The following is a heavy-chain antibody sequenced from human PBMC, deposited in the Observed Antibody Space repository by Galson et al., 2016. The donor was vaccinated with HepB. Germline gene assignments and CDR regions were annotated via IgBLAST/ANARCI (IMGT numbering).Heavy chain of an antibody. D-gene: IGHD4-17*01. J-gene: IGHJ4*02. CDR1: GFSFSTFA. V-gene: IGHV3-23*01. CDR2: ITSSGGNT. CDR3: ARGVYGDHGWFDY. Sequence: LRLSCAASGFSFSTFAMSWVRQAPGKGLEWVSSITSSGGNTYYTDSVKGRFTISRDNSKNTLFLQMNTLRAEDTAVYYCARGVYGDHGWFDYWGQGTLVTVSS.